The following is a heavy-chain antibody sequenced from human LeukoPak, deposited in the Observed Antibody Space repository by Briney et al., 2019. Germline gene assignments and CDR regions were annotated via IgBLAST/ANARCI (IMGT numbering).Heavy chain of an antibody. CDR1: GGSISSSNW. J-gene: IGHJ4*02. V-gene: IGHV4-4*02. Sequence: PSETLSLTCAVSGGSISSSNWWGWVRQPPGEGLEWIGQIHHSGSTSYNPSLRSRVTISVDTSNNQFSLKLTSVTAADTAVYYCARHGGYYFDYWGPGTLVTVSS. D-gene: IGHD3-16*01. CDR2: IHHSGST. CDR3: ARHGGYYFDY.